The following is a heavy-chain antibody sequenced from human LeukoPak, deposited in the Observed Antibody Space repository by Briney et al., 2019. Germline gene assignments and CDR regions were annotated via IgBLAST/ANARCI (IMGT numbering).Heavy chain of an antibody. CDR1: GGSISSGSYY. D-gene: IGHD3-3*01. CDR3: ARGGNFWSGYHDY. Sequence: SQTLSLTCTVSGGSISSGSYYWSWIRQPTGKGLEWIGRIYTSGSTNYNPSLKSRVTISVDTSKNQFSLKLSSVTAADTAVYYCARGGNFWSGYHDYWGQGTLVTVSS. CDR2: IYTSGST. J-gene: IGHJ4*02. V-gene: IGHV4-61*02.